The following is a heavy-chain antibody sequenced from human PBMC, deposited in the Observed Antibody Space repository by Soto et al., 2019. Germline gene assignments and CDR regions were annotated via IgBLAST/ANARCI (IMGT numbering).Heavy chain of an antibody. CDR2: IYYSGST. CDR1: GGSISSSSYY. Sequence: QLQLQESGPGLVKPSETLSLTCTVSGGSISSSSYYWGWIRQPPGKGLEWIGSIYYSGSTYYNPSLKSRVTISVDTSKNQFSLKLSSVTAADTAVYYCARWGIAAAGFDYWGQGTLVTVSS. D-gene: IGHD6-13*01. V-gene: IGHV4-39*01. J-gene: IGHJ4*02. CDR3: ARWGIAAAGFDY.